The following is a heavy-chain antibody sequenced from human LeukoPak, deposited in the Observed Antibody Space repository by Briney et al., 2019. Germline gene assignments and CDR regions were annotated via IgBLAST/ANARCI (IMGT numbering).Heavy chain of an antibody. Sequence: SETLSLTCAVYGGSFSGYYWSWIRQPPGKGLEWIGEINHSGSTNYNPSLKSRVTISVDTSKNQFSLKLSSVTAADTAVYYCARGSPSSGWYAGHCYFDYWGQGTLVTVSS. CDR2: INHSGST. CDR1: GGSFSGYY. D-gene: IGHD6-19*01. J-gene: IGHJ4*02. CDR3: ARGSPSSGWYAGHCYFDY. V-gene: IGHV4-34*01.